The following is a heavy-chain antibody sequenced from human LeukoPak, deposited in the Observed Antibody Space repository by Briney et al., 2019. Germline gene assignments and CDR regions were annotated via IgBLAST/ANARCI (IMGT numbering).Heavy chain of an antibody. Sequence: GGSLRLSCAASGFTFSSYAMSWVRQAPGKGLGWVSAISGSGGSTYYADSVKGRFTISRDNSKNTLYLQMNSLRAEDTAVYYCAKVDILTGYSIDYWGQGTLVTVSS. CDR3: AKVDILTGYSIDY. J-gene: IGHJ4*02. CDR2: ISGSGGST. D-gene: IGHD3-9*01. CDR1: GFTFSSYA. V-gene: IGHV3-23*01.